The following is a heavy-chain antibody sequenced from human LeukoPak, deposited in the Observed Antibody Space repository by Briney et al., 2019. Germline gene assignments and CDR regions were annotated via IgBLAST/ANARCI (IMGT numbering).Heavy chain of an antibody. J-gene: IGHJ6*03. CDR2: TNPNSGGT. D-gene: IGHD6-19*01. CDR3: ARDQKWLVRTRYMDV. V-gene: IGHV1-2*02. CDR1: GYTFTGYY. Sequence: ASVKVSCKASGYTFTGYYMHWVRQAPGQGLEWMGWTNPNSGGTNYAQKFQGRVTMTRDTSISTAYMELSRLRSDDTAVYYCARDQKWLVRTRYMDVWGKGTTVTISS.